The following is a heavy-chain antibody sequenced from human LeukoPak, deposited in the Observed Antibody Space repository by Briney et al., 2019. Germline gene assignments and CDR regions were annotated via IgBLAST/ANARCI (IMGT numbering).Heavy chain of an antibody. CDR2: IFQSGSP. J-gene: IGHJ3*01. V-gene: IGHV4-30-2*01. D-gene: IGHD1-26*01. CDR1: GCPLSSGVYS. CDR3: ARDRAGLGLLDF. Sequence: SETLSLTFAVSGCPLSSGVYSWPWLRQPPGKGLEWIGYIFQSGSPSYNPSPRSRVTISVDTSRHHFSLELISVTAADTAMYYCARDRAGLGLLDFWGQGTMVTVSS.